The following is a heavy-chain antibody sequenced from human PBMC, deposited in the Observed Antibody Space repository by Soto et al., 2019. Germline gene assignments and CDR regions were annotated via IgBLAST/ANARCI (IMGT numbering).Heavy chain of an antibody. V-gene: IGHV3-7*05. J-gene: IGHJ6*02. CDR2: IKQDGSEK. Sequence: EVQLVESGGGLVQPGGSLRLSCAASGFTLSSYWMSWVRQAPGKGLEWVANIKQDGSEKYYVDSVKGRFTISRDTAKSSLYLQLNSLRAEDTAVYYCAXXYGSSYSPRYYGMDVWGQGTTVTVSS. D-gene: IGHD6-13*01. CDR1: GFTLSSYW. CDR3: AXXYGSSYSPRYYGMDV.